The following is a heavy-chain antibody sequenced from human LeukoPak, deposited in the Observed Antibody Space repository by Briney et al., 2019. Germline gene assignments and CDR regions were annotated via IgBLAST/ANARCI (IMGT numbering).Heavy chain of an antibody. Sequence: ASVTVSCKASGYTFTSYDINWVRQAPGQGLEWMGWMNPNSGNTGYAQKFQGRVTITRNTSISTAYMELSSLRSEDTAVYYCARGTSGWYRNDYWGQGTLVTVSS. CDR3: ARGTSGWYRNDY. CDR2: MNPNSGNT. D-gene: IGHD6-19*01. CDR1: GYTFTSYD. V-gene: IGHV1-8*03. J-gene: IGHJ4*02.